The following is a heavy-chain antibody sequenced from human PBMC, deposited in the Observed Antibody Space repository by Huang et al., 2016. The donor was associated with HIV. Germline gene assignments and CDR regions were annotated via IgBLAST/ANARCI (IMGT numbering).Heavy chain of an antibody. J-gene: IGHJ4*02. CDR2: IYWDNEE. V-gene: IGHV2-5*02. CDR1: GFSLTSSGVA. D-gene: IGHD6-13*01. Sequence: QITLKESGPTLVKPTQTLTLTCTFSGFSLTSSGVAVGWIRQPPGKALEWLALIYWDNEERFSPSLKTRLTITKDTPKNEVVLTMTNMDPVDTATYYYVHRLRYGKWYVDYWGQGVLVTVSS. CDR3: VHRLRYGKWYVDY.